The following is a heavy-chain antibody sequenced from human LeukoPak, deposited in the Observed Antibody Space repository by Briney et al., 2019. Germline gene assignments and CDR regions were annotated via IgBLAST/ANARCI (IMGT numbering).Heavy chain of an antibody. CDR2: ISTDGSNK. CDR3: VKDHPNWIDRDF. Sequence: GGSLRLSCAASGFTFSNYDMHWVRHAPGKGLYWVAVISTDGSNKYYGDSVKGRFTISRDNSKSTVYLQMSGLRTEDTALYYCVKDHPNWIDRDFWGQGTLVTVSS. V-gene: IGHV3-30*18. J-gene: IGHJ4*02. CDR1: GFTFSNYD. D-gene: IGHD2-2*03.